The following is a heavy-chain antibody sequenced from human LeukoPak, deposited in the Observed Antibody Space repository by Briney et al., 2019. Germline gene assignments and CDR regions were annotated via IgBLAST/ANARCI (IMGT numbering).Heavy chain of an antibody. Sequence: SETLSLTCTVSGGSISRFYWGWIRQPPGKGLEWIGYIYYSGSTNYNPSLKSRVTISVDTSKNQFSLRLNSVTAADTAVYYCTRLRDGYNNLSPIDYWGQGTLVTVSS. V-gene: IGHV4-59*01. D-gene: IGHD5-24*01. J-gene: IGHJ4*02. CDR2: IYYSGST. CDR1: GGSISRFY. CDR3: TRLRDGYNNLSPIDY.